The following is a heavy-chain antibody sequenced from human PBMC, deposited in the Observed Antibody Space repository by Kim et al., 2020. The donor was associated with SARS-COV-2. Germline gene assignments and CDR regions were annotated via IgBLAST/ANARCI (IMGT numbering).Heavy chain of an antibody. Sequence: ASVKVSCKASGYTFTGYYMHWVRQAPGQGLEWMGWINPNSGGTNYAQKFQGRVTMTRDTSISTAYMELSRLRSDDTAVYYCARDRRYYDYVWGSYRYHPFDYWGQGTLVTVSS. D-gene: IGHD3-16*02. CDR2: INPNSGGT. J-gene: IGHJ4*02. CDR3: ARDRRYYDYVWGSYRYHPFDY. CDR1: GYTFTGYY. V-gene: IGHV1-2*02.